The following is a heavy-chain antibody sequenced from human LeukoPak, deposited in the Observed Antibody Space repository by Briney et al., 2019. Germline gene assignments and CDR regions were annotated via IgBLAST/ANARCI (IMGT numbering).Heavy chain of an antibody. Sequence: ASVKVSGKASGGTFSSYAISWVRQAPGQGLEWMGGIIPIFGTANYAQKFQGRVTITADESTSTAYMELSSLRSEDTAVYYCAREGPSDCSGGSCYSPDYYYYYMDVWGKGTTVTVSS. CDR3: AREGPSDCSGGSCYSPDYYYYYMDV. V-gene: IGHV1-69*13. CDR1: GGTFSSYA. D-gene: IGHD2-15*01. J-gene: IGHJ6*03. CDR2: IIPIFGTA.